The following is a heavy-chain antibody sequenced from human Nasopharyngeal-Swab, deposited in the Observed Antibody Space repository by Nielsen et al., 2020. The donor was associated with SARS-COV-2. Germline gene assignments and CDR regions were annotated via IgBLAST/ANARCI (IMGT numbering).Heavy chain of an antibody. J-gene: IGHJ4*02. CDR3: ASETYSSGFG. D-gene: IGHD6-19*01. CDR1: GCTFTGYY. V-gene: IGHV1-8*02. Sequence: ASVKVSCKASGCTFTGYYLHWVRQAPGQGLEWMGWMNPNSGNTGYAQKFQGRVTMTRDTSISTAYMELSSLRSEDTAVYYCASETYSSGFGWGQGTLVTVSS. CDR2: MNPNSGNT.